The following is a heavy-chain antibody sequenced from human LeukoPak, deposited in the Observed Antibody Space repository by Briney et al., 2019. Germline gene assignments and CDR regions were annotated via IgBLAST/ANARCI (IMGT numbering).Heavy chain of an antibody. CDR2: ISEDGGHT. CDR3: ARDGRGGNNDF. V-gene: IGHV3-7*01. J-gene: IGHJ4*02. CDR1: GCTFTNYW. Sequence: GCPPTLSCVTSGCTFTNYWRSWLHQSREKAHEWVANISEDGGHTNYVESVKGRFTISRDNAKNSLFLQMDGLRVDDTAVYFCARDGRGGNNDFWGQGTLITVSS. D-gene: IGHD4-23*01.